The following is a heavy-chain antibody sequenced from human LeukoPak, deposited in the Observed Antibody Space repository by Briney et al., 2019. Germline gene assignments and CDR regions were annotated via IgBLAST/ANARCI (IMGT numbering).Heavy chain of an antibody. CDR1: GGFISSYY. D-gene: IGHD3-22*01. J-gene: IGHJ4*02. V-gene: IGHV4-59*01. CDR2: IYYSGST. Sequence: SETLSLTCTVSGGFISSYYWSWIRQPPGKGLEWIGYIYYSGSTNYNPSLKSRVTISVDTSKNQFSLKLSSVTAADTAVYYCAREQDYDSSGYYPYYFDYWGQGTLVTVSS. CDR3: AREQDYDSSGYYPYYFDY.